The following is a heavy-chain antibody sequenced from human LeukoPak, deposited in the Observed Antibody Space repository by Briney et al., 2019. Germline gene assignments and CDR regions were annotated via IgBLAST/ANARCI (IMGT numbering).Heavy chain of an antibody. CDR3: ARDPGSSPFDY. D-gene: IGHD3-10*01. CDR1: GGSISSYY. V-gene: IGHV4-59*01. Sequence: PSETLSLTCTVSGGSISSYYWSWIRQPPGKGLEWIGYIYYSGSTNYNPSLKSRVTISVDTSKNQFSLKLSSVTAADTAVYYCARDPGSSPFDYWGQGTLVTVSS. J-gene: IGHJ4*02. CDR2: IYYSGST.